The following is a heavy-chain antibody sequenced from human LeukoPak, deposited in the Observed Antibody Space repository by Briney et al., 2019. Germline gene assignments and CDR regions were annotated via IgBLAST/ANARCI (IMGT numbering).Heavy chain of an antibody. D-gene: IGHD6-19*01. J-gene: IGHJ4*02. CDR2: INAGNGNT. CDR3: ARDLGYSSGWYPPTGY. CDR1: GFTFSSYA. Sequence: GGSLRLSCAASGFTFSSYAMHWVRQAPGQRLEWMGWINAGNGNTKYSQKFQGRVTITRDTSASTAYMELSSLRSEDTAVYYCARDLGYSSGWYPPTGYWGQGTLVTVSS. V-gene: IGHV1-3*01.